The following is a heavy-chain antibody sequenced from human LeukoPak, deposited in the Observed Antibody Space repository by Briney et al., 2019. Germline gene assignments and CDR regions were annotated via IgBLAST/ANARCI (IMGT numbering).Heavy chain of an antibody. Sequence: SVKVSCKASGGTFSSYAISWVRQAPGQGLEWMGGIIPIFGTANYAQKFQGRVTITTDESTSTAYMELSSLRSEDTAVYYCARVSGYDSHWFDPWGQGTLVTVSS. J-gene: IGHJ5*02. D-gene: IGHD5-12*01. CDR3: ARVSGYDSHWFDP. CDR2: IIPIFGTA. V-gene: IGHV1-69*05. CDR1: GGTFSSYA.